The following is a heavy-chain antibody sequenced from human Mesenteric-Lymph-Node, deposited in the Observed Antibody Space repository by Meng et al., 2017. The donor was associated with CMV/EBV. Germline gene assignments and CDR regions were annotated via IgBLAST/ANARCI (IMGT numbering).Heavy chain of an antibody. CDR3: ARDFAPYGLDV. V-gene: IGHV3-30*02. Sequence: GESLKISCVASGFSFSSFVMQWVRQAPGKGLEWVAFIWHDGSNKYYAESVKGRFTISRDNSKNMVHLEMNSLRAEDMAVYYCARDFAPYGLDVWGQGTTVTVSS. CDR1: GFSFSSFV. CDR2: IWHDGSNK. J-gene: IGHJ6*02.